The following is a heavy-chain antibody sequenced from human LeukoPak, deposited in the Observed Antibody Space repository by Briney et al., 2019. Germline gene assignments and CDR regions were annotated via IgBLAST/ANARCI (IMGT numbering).Heavy chain of an antibody. CDR3: ARLSSSWVSTFDY. CDR2: IYPGDSDT. D-gene: IGHD6-13*01. Sequence: GESLKISCKGSGYRFTSYWIGWVRQMPGKGLEWMGIIYPGDSDTRYRPSFQGQVTISADKSISTAYLQWSSLKASDTAMYYCARLSSSWVSTFDYWGQGTLVTVSS. J-gene: IGHJ4*02. CDR1: GYRFTSYW. V-gene: IGHV5-51*01.